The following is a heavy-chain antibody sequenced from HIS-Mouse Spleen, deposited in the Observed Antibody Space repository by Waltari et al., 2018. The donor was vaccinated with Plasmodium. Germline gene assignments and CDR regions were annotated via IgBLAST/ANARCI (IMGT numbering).Heavy chain of an antibody. CDR2: IYYSGST. V-gene: IGHV4-39*07. CDR3: ARDRITGTSYFDY. Sequence: QLQLQESGPGLVKPSATLSLTCTVSGGSFSSSSYYWGCIRQPPGKGLAWIGSIYYSGSTYYNPSLKSRVTISVDTSKNQFSLKLSSVTAADTAVYYCARDRITGTSYFDYWGQGTLVTVSS. CDR1: GGSFSSSSYY. D-gene: IGHD1-7*01. J-gene: IGHJ4*02.